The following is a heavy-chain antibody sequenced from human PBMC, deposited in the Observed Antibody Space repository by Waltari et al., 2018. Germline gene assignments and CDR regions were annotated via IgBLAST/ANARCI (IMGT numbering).Heavy chain of an antibody. J-gene: IGHJ5*02. D-gene: IGHD1-26*01. CDR3: ARALVGATIAWFDP. CDR2: IIPICGTA. CDR1: GGTFSSYA. V-gene: IGHV1-69*08. Sequence: QVQLVQSGAEVKKPGSSVKVSCKASGGTFSSYAISWVRQAPGQGLEWMGRIIPICGTANYAPKFQGRVTITADKSTSTAYMGLSSLRSEDTAVYYCARALVGATIAWFDPWGQGTLVTVSS.